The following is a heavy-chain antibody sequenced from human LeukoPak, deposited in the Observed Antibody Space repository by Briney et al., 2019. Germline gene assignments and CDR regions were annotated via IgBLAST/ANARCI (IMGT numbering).Heavy chain of an antibody. CDR1: GGSISSYY. V-gene: IGHV4-59*08. CDR3: ARHPFSSPFDY. Sequence: SETLSLTCTVSGGSISSYYWTWIRQPPGKGLEWIGYIYHTGNSDYNPSLKSRATISLDTSKNQFSLKLTSVTAADTAVYFCARHPFSSPFDYWGQGTLVTVSS. J-gene: IGHJ4*02. D-gene: IGHD2/OR15-2a*01. CDR2: IYHTGNS.